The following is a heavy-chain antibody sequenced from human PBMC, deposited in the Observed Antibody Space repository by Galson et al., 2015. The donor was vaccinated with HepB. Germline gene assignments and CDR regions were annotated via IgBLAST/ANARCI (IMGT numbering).Heavy chain of an antibody. CDR1: GFTFSSYA. V-gene: IGHV3-23*01. CDR2: ISGSGGST. CDR3: AKAGPPGAGGHYYGMDV. J-gene: IGHJ6*02. D-gene: IGHD6-19*01. Sequence: SLRLSCAASGFTFSSYAMSWVRQAPGKGLEWVSAISGSGGSTYYADSVKGRFTISRDNSKNTLYLQMNSLRAEDTAVYYCAKAGPPGAGGHYYGMDVWGQGTTVTVSS.